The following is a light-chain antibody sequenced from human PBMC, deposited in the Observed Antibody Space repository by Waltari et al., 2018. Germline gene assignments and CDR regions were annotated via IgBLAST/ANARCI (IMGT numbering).Light chain of an antibody. CDR1: QDLSNY. Sequence: DIQMTQSPSSLSASVGDRVTITCQASQDLSNYLNWYQQKPGKAPELLIYDASKLETGVPSRFSGSGSGTDFTFTISSLQPEDIATYYCQQYDDLPYTFGQGTKLEIK. CDR3: QQYDDLPYT. V-gene: IGKV1-33*01. CDR2: DAS. J-gene: IGKJ2*01.